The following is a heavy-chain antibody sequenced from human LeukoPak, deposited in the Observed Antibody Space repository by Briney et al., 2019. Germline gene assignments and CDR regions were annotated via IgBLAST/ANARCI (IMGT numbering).Heavy chain of an antibody. CDR2: ISSNGGST. V-gene: IGHV3-64*01. D-gene: IGHD1-26*01. J-gene: IGHJ4*02. Sequence: GGSLRLSCAASGFTFSSYAMHWVRQAPGEGLEYVSAISSNGGSTYYANSVKGRFTISRDNSKNALYLQMGSLRAEDMAVYYCARESIVGATDPPYWDYWGQGTLVTVSS. CDR1: GFTFSSYA. CDR3: ARESIVGATDPPYWDY.